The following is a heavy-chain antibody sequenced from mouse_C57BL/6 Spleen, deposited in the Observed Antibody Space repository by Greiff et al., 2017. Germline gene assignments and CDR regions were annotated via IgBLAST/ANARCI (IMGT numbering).Heavy chain of an antibody. CDR3: ARSVYGNYLYYAMDY. V-gene: IGHV1-80*01. CDR2: IYPGDGDT. J-gene: IGHJ4*01. CDR1: GYAFSSYW. D-gene: IGHD2-1*01. Sequence: VKLMESGAELVKPGASVKISCKASGYAFSSYWMNWVKQRPGKGLEWIGQIYPGDGDTNYNGKFKGKATLTADKSSSTAYMQLSSLTSEDSAVYFCARSVYGNYLYYAMDYWGQGTSVTVSS.